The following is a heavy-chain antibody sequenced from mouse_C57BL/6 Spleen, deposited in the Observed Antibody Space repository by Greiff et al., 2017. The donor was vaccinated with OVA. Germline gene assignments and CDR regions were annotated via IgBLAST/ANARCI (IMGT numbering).Heavy chain of an antibody. CDR2: ISSGGSYT. D-gene: IGHD2-5*01. CDR1: GFTFSRYG. Sequence: EVHLVESGGDLVKPGGSLKLSCAASGFTFSRYGMSWVRQTPDKRLEWVATISSGGSYTYYPDSVKGRFTISRDNAKNTLYLQMSSLKSEDTAMYYCARHDYINYYFDYWGQGTTLTVSS. J-gene: IGHJ2*01. CDR3: ARHDYINYYFDY. V-gene: IGHV5-6*01.